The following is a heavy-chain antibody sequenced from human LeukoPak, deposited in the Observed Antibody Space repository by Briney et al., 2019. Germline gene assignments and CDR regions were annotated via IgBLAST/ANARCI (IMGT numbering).Heavy chain of an antibody. J-gene: IGHJ4*02. V-gene: IGHV3-33*06. D-gene: IGHD3-22*01. CDR1: GFTFSSYG. CDR3: AKPYRYYDSSRYSPIDY. CDR2: IWYDGRNK. Sequence: PGRSLRLSCAASGFTFSSYGMQWVRQAPGRGLGWVAVIWYDGRNKYYADSVKGRFTITRDNSKNTLYLQMNSLRAADTAVYYCAKPYRYYDSSRYSPIDYWGQGTLVTVSS.